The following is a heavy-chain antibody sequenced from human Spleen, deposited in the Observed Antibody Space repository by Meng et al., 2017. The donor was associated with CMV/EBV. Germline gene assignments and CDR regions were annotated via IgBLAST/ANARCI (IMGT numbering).Heavy chain of an antibody. J-gene: IGHJ6*02. D-gene: IGHD3-3*01. CDR2: IIPIFGTA. CDR1: GGTFSSYA. Sequence: SVKVSCKASGGTFSSYAISWVRQAPGQGLEWMGGIIPIFGTANYAQKFQGRVKITTDESTSTAYMELSSLRSEDTAVYYCARKLALADFWSDYYYYGMDVWGQGTTVTVSS. V-gene: IGHV1-69*05. CDR3: ARKLALADFWSDYYYYGMDV.